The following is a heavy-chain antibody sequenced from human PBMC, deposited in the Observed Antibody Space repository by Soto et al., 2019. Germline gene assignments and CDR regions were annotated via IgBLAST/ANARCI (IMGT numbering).Heavy chain of an antibody. Sequence: ASVKVSCKASGGTFSSYAISWVRQAPGQGLEWMGGIIPIFGTANYAQKFQGRVTITADESTSTAYMELSSLRSEDTAVYYCARDSTYSSATTYNWFDPWGQGTLVTVSS. V-gene: IGHV1-69*13. CDR1: GGTFSSYA. D-gene: IGHD6-19*01. CDR3: ARDSTYSSATTYNWFDP. CDR2: IIPIFGTA. J-gene: IGHJ5*02.